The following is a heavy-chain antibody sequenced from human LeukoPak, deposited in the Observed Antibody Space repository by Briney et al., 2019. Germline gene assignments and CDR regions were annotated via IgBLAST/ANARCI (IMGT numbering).Heavy chain of an antibody. D-gene: IGHD2-15*01. CDR2: ISYDGSNK. Sequence: GGSLRLSCAASGFTFSSYAMHWVRQAPGKGLEWVAVISYDGSNKYYADSVKGRFSISRDNSKNTLYLQMNSLRAEDTAVYYCARGEEFYVQALIVFYYGMDVWGQGTTVTVSS. V-gene: IGHV3-30-3*01. CDR1: GFTFSSYA. CDR3: ARGEEFYVQALIVFYYGMDV. J-gene: IGHJ6*02.